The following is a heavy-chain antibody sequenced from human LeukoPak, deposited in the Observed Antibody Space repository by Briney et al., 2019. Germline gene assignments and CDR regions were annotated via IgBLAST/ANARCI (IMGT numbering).Heavy chain of an antibody. CDR1: AYSISSGYY. V-gene: IGHV4-38-2*02. J-gene: IGHJ4*02. D-gene: IGHD3-10*01. Sequence: TSETLSLTCTVSAYSISSGYYWGWIRQPPGKGLEWIGSIYHSGSTYYNPSLKSRVTISVDTSKNQFSLKLSSVTAADTAVYYCARDLTAYGSGSYDYWGQGTLVTVSS. CDR3: ARDLTAYGSGSYDY. CDR2: IYHSGST.